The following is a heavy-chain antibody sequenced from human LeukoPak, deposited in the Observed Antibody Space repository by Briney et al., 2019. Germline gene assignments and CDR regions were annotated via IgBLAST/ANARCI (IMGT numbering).Heavy chain of an antibody. CDR2: ICYSGST. CDR3: STYYYDSGGYYYFDY. D-gene: IGHD3-22*01. Sequence: SETLSLTCTVSGGSISSYYWSWIRQPPGKGLEWIGYICYSGSTNYNPSLKSRVTISVDTSKNQFSLKLGSVTAADTAVYYCSTYYYDSGGYYYFDYWGQGTLVTVSS. CDR1: GGSISSYY. V-gene: IGHV4-59*01. J-gene: IGHJ4*02.